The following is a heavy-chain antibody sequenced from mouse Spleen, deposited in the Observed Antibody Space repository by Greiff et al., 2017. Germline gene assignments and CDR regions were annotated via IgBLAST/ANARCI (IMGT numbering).Heavy chain of an antibody. CDR1: GYTFTSYW. CDR3: ARGDGNYAMDY. CDR2: IDPSDSYT. V-gene: IGHV1-50*01. Sequence: VQLQQPGAELVKPGASVKLSCKASGYTFTSYWMQWVKQRPGQGLEWIGEIDPSDSYTNYNQKFKGKATLTADKSSSTAYMQLSSLTSEDSAVYYCARGDGNYAMDYWGQGTSVTVSS. J-gene: IGHJ4*01. D-gene: IGHD2-1*01.